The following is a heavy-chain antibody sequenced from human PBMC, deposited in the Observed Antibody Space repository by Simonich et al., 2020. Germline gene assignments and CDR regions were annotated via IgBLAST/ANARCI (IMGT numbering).Heavy chain of an antibody. CDR1: GGSISSYY. J-gene: IGHJ4*02. CDR2: NYTRGST. CDR3: ARGAYSSSSGDY. Sequence: QVQLQESGPGLVKPSETLSLTCTVSGGSISSYYWSWIRQPAGKGLEWIGRNYTRGSTNYNPSLKSRVTISVDKSKNQFSLKLSSVTAADTAVYYCARGAYSSSSGDYWGQGTLVTVSS. V-gene: IGHV4-4*07. D-gene: IGHD6-6*01.